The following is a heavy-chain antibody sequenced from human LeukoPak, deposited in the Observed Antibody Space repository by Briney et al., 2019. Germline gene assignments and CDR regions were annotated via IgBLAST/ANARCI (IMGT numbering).Heavy chain of an antibody. D-gene: IGHD4-11*01. CDR1: GYTFTGYY. J-gene: IGHJ4*02. V-gene: IGHV1-69*05. CDR3: ARGLMTTVTTYFDY. Sequence: GASVKVSCKASGYTFTGYYMHWVRQAPGQGLEWMGGIIPIFGTANYAQKFQGRVTITTDESTSTAYMELSSLRSEDTAVYYCARGLMTTVTTYFDYWGQGTLVTVSS. CDR2: IIPIFGTA.